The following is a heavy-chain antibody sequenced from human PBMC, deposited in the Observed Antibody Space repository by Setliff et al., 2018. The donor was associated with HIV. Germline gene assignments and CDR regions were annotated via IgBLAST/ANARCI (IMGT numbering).Heavy chain of an antibody. CDR1: GYTFTSYG. J-gene: IGHJ6*03. CDR2: INPSGGTT. D-gene: IGHD1-26*01. CDR3: ARGGHYSGSYLPRDYYMDV. Sequence: ASVKVSCKASGYTFTSYGISWVRQAPGQGLKWLGMINPSGGTTTYAQKFQGRVTMTSDTSTSTVYMDLSSLGSEDTAVYYCARGGHYSGSYLPRDYYMDVWGKGTTVTVSS. V-gene: IGHV1-46*01.